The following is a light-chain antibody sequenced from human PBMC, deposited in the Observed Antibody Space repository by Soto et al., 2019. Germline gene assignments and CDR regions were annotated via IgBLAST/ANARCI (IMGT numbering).Light chain of an antibody. Sequence: DIVLTQTPRSLSVTPGQPASISCKSSQSLVFSDGKTYFYWYLQKPGQPPHLLIYAVSNRFSGVPDRLSGSGSGTDFTLRITGLEPEAVGLYYCMQTVAAPCTFGQGTKVEI. J-gene: IGKJ1*01. CDR1: QSLVFSDGKTY. V-gene: IGKV2D-29*01. CDR2: AVS. CDR3: MQTVAAPCT.